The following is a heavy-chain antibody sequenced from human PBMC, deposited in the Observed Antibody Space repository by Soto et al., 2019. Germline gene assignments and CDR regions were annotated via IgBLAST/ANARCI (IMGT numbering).Heavy chain of an antibody. D-gene: IGHD3-9*01. J-gene: IGHJ4*02. Sequence: SETLSLTCAVYGGSFSGYYWSWIRQPPGKGLEWIGEINHSGSTNYNPSLKSRVTISVDTSKNQFSLKLSSVTAADTAVYYCARGPDYDILTGYRREAFDYWGQGTLVTVSS. CDR3: ARGPDYDILTGYRREAFDY. CDR2: INHSGST. CDR1: GGSFSGYY. V-gene: IGHV4-34*01.